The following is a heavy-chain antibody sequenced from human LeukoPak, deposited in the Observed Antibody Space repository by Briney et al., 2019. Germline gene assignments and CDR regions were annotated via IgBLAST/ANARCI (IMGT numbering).Heavy chain of an antibody. V-gene: IGHV3-30-3*01. J-gene: IGHJ3*02. CDR1: GFTFSSYA. Sequence: GRSLRLSCAASGFTFSSYAMHWVRQAPGKGLEWVAVISYDGSNKYYADSVKGRFTISRDNSKNTLYLQMNSLRAEDTAVYYCARTYYDSSGYHDAFDIWGQGTMVTVSS. CDR3: ARTYYDSSGYHDAFDI. D-gene: IGHD3-22*01. CDR2: ISYDGSNK.